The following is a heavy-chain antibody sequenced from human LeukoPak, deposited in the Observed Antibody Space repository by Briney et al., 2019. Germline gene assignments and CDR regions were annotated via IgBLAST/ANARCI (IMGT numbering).Heavy chain of an antibody. CDR1: GFTVSSNY. D-gene: IGHD6-19*01. CDR2: ISGSGGST. Sequence: GGSLRLSCAATGFTVSSNYMSWVRQAPGKGLEWVSAISGSGGSTYYADSVKGRFTISRDNSKNTLYLQMNSLRAEDTAVYYCAKDRRGSGWYGGPDYWGQGTLVTVSS. V-gene: IGHV3-23*01. CDR3: AKDRRGSGWYGGPDY. J-gene: IGHJ4*02.